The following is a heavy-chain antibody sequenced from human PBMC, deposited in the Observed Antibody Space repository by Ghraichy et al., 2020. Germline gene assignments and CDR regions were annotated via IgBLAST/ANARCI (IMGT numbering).Heavy chain of an antibody. V-gene: IGHV3-7*01. CDR2: IKPDGSEE. D-gene: IGHD6-6*01. Sequence: ESLNISCAASEFTFSNYWMSWVRQAPGKGLEWVAHIKPDGSEEFYVDSVKGRFTTSRENAHNSLSLQMNSLRAEDSAVYYCARSTFSSADYWGQGTLVTVSS. CDR3: ARSTFSSADY. J-gene: IGHJ4*02. CDR1: EFTFSNYW.